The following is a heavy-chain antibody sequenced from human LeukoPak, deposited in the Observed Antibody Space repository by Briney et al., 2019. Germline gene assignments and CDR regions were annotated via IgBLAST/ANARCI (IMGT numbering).Heavy chain of an antibody. J-gene: IGHJ6*02. Sequence: SETLSLTCTVSGGSISSYYWSWIRQPPGKGLEWIGYIYYSGSTNYNPSLKSRVTISVDTSKNQFFLKLSSVTAADTAVYYCARLHDIVVVPAAPYYYGMDVWGQGTTVTVSS. V-gene: IGHV4-59*08. D-gene: IGHD2-2*01. CDR3: ARLHDIVVVPAAPYYYGMDV. CDR1: GGSISSYY. CDR2: IYYSGST.